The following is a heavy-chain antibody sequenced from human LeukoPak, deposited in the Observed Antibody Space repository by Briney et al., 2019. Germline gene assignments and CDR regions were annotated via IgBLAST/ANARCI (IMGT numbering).Heavy chain of an antibody. CDR2: ISYSGST. CDR3: ATYSGTFYLQFDY. D-gene: IGHD1-26*01. CDR1: GGSISSSAYY. Sequence: SETLSLTCTVSGGSISSSAYYWGWIRQPPGKGLEWIGSISYSGSTYHNPSLKSRVTISVDTSKNRFSLKLISLTAADTAVYYCATYSGTFYLQFDYWGQGTLVTVSS. V-gene: IGHV4-39*01. J-gene: IGHJ4*02.